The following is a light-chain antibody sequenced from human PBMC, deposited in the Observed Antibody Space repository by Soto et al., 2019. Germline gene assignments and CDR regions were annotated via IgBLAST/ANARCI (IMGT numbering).Light chain of an antibody. CDR1: QSVWSSL. CDR2: GAS. V-gene: IGKV3-20*01. Sequence: ETVLTQSPGTLSLSPGKRATLSCRASQSVWSSLLAWYQHKPGQAPRLLIYGASSRATGIPDRFSGSGSGTDFALTISRLEPEDFAVYYCQQYGSPWTFGPGTKVEIK. CDR3: QQYGSPWT. J-gene: IGKJ1*01.